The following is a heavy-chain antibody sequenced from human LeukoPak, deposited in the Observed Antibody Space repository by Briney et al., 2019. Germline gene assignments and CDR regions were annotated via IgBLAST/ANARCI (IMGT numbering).Heavy chain of an antibody. CDR1: GYTFTGYY. J-gene: IGHJ4*02. V-gene: IGHV1-18*04. CDR3: ARVGDGQWLDFDY. D-gene: IGHD6-19*01. Sequence: ASVKVSCKASGYTFTGYYMHWVRQAPGQGLEWMGWISAYNGNTNYAQKLQGRVTMTTDTSTSTAYMELRSLRSDDTAVYYCARVGDGQWLDFDYWGQGTLVTVSS. CDR2: ISAYNGNT.